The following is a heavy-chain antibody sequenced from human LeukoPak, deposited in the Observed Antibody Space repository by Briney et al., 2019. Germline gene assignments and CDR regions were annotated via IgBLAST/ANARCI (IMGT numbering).Heavy chain of an antibody. CDR1: GGSFCGYY. V-gene: IGHV4-34*01. Sequence: PSDTLSLTCAVYGGSFCGYYWSWIRQPPGKGREWIGEINDSGSTNYIPSLKSRATISVDRPNTQFSLWLSSVTAADRARFYCARDSMYSKSSGYNLWGRGTLVAVSS. D-gene: IGHD6-19*01. J-gene: IGHJ1*01. CDR3: ARDSMYSKSSGYNL. CDR2: INDSGST.